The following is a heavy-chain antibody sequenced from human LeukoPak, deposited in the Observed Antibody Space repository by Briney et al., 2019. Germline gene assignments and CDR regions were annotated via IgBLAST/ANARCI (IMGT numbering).Heavy chain of an antibody. CDR3: AKGRWGLPINNFDI. J-gene: IGHJ3*02. CDR1: KFTFSSYA. V-gene: IGHV3-23*01. D-gene: IGHD2-21*01. Sequence: PGGSLRLSCVASKFTFSSYALTWVRQAPGRGLEWVSVISDRGDSTHYADAVKGRFNISRDSSKNTLDLQMNSLRGEDTAVYYCAKGRWGLPINNFDIWAQETMVTVSS. CDR2: ISDRGDST.